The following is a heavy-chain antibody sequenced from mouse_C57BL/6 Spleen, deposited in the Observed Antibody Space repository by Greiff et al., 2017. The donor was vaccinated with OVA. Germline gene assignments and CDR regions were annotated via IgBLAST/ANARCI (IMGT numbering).Heavy chain of an antibody. D-gene: IGHD1-1*01. CDR2: ISSGGSYT. V-gene: IGHV5-6*02. CDR3: ARQGDYYGSHYWYFDV. CDR1: GFTFSSYG. J-gene: IGHJ1*03. Sequence: EVKLVESGGDLVKPGGSLKLSCAASGFTFSSYGMSWVRQTPDKRLEWVATISSGGSYTYYPDSVKGRFTISRDNAKNTLYLQMSSLKSEDTAMYYCARQGDYYGSHYWYFDVWGTGTTVTVSS.